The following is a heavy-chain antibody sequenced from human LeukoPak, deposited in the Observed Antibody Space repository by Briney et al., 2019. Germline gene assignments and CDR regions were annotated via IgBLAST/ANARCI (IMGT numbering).Heavy chain of an antibody. CDR2: IYTSGST. CDR1: GGSISGYY. J-gene: IGHJ4*02. CDR3: ARAGRGVLSGWYYFDY. D-gene: IGHD6-19*01. Sequence: SETLSLTCTVSGGSISGYYWSWIRQPAGKGLEWIGRIYTSGSTNYNPSLKSRVTMSVDTSKNQFSLKLSSVTAADTAVYYCARAGRGVLSGWYYFDYWGQGTLVTVSS. V-gene: IGHV4-4*07.